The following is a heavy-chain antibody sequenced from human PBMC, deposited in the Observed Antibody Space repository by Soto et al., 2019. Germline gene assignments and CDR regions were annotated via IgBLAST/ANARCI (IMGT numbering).Heavy chain of an antibody. J-gene: IGHJ4*02. D-gene: IGHD3-3*01. Sequence: GASVKVSCKASGYTFTSYDINWVRQATGQGLEWMGWMNPNSGNTGYAQKFQGRVTMTRNTSISTAYMELSSLRSEDTAVYYCARGSGFLEWSDESVPRPPPYYWGQGTLVTVSS. CDR3: ARGSGFLEWSDESVPRPPPYY. V-gene: IGHV1-8*01. CDR1: GYTFTSYD. CDR2: MNPNSGNT.